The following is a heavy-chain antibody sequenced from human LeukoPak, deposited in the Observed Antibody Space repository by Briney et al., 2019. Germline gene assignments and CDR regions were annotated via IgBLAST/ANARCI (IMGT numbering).Heavy chain of an antibody. V-gene: IGHV4-39*07. CDR2: IYHSGST. CDR3: AREQQLVLSIAY. D-gene: IGHD6-13*01. J-gene: IGHJ4*02. CDR1: GGSISSSSYY. Sequence: SETLSLTCTVSGGSISSSSYYWGWIRQPPGKGLEWIGSIYHSGSTYYNPSLKSRVTISVDTSKNQFSLKLSSLTAADTAVYYCAREQQLVLSIAYWGQGTLVTVSS.